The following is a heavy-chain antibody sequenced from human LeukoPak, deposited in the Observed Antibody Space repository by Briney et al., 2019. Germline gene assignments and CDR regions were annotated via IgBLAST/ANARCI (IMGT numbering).Heavy chain of an antibody. V-gene: IGHV1-18*04. CDR3: ARDRVVVVPAAMGYFDL. CDR1: GYTFTSYG. CDR2: ISAYNGNT. D-gene: IGHD2-2*01. J-gene: IGHJ2*01. Sequence: ASVKVSCKASGYTFTSYGISCVRQAPGQGLEWMGWISAYNGNTNYAQKLQGRVTMTTDTSTSTAYMELRSLRSDDTAVYYCARDRVVVVPAAMGYFDLWGRGTLVTVSS.